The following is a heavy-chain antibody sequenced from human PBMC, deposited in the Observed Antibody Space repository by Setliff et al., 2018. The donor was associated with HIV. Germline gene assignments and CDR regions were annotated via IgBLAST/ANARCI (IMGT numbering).Heavy chain of an antibody. CDR3: ARDVGGFTVFAVPRGGFDP. CDR1: GGSISTYY. D-gene: IGHD3-3*01. J-gene: IGHJ5*02. V-gene: IGHV4-59*01. Sequence: SETLSLTCTVSGGSISTYYWSWIRQAPGRGLEWIGYIYYTGRTNYNPSLKSRVTMSIDSAKKQFSLKLSSVTAEDTAVYFCARDVGGFTVFAVPRGGFDPWGQGTLVTVSS. CDR2: IYYTGRT.